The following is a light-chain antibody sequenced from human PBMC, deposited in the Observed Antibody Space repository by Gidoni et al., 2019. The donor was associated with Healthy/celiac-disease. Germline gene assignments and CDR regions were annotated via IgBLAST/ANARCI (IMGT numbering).Light chain of an antibody. V-gene: IGLV3-21*04. CDR2: YDS. CDR3: PVWDSISCME. CDR1: NIGRKS. J-gene: IGLJ2*01. Sequence: SDGMTQPPSVSVAPGKTARINCGGNNIGRKSVQWYQHEPGQAPVLVIYYDSDQPSGSPERFSGSNSGNTATLTIRRVEAGDEADYYCPVWDSISCMEFGGGTKLTVL.